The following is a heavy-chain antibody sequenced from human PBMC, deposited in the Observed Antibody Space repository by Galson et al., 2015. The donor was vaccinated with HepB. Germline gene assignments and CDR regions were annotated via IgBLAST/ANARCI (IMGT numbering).Heavy chain of an antibody. CDR2: IGGSSGTI. J-gene: IGHJ4*02. CDR3: ARVAIFGGPLFDN. CDR1: GFTFRDYS. D-gene: IGHD3-3*01. Sequence: SLRLSCAAYGFTFRDYSMNWVRQAPGKGLECGSYIGGSSGTIYYADSVKGRFNASRDNAKNSLYLQMNSLRDEDTAVYYCARVAIFGGPLFDNWGQGILVTVSS. V-gene: IGHV3-48*02.